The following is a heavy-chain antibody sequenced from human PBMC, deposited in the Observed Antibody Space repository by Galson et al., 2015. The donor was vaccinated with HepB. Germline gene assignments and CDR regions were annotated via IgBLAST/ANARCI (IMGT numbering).Heavy chain of an antibody. Sequence: ETLSVTCTVSGGSTSSTGYYWGWIRQPPGKGLEWIGNVYFRGGTYYKPSLKSRLTIAVDTPNNQCSLELNSVSAADSAVYYCARRGALAGFYYFDYWDQGTLVTVSS. D-gene: IGHD6-19*01. J-gene: IGHJ4*02. CDR1: GGSTSSTGYY. CDR3: ARRGALAGFYYFDY. CDR2: VYFRGGT. V-gene: IGHV4-39*01.